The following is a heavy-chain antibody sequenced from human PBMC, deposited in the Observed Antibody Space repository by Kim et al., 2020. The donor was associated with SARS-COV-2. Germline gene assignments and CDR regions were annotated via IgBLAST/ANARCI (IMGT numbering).Heavy chain of an antibody. J-gene: IGHJ4*02. V-gene: IGHV4-39*01. CDR3: ASPRIAVAGTIDY. D-gene: IGHD6-19*01. Sequence: NPSLKSRVTISVDTSKNQFSLKLSSVTAADTAVYYCASPRIAVAGTIDYWGQGTLVTVSS.